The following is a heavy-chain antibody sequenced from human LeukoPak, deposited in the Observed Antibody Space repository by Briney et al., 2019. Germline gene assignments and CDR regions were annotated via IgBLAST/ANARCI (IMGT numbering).Heavy chain of an antibody. CDR2: ISWNSGSI. CDR3: AKDADSYGPNDFDY. CDR1: GFTFDDYA. V-gene: IGHV3-9*01. Sequence: GGSLRLSCAASGFTFDDYAMRWVRQAPGKGLEWVSGISWNSGSIGYADSVKGRFTISRDNAKNSLYLQMNSLRAEDTALYYCAKDADSYGPNDFDYRGQGTLVTVSS. J-gene: IGHJ4*02. D-gene: IGHD5-18*01.